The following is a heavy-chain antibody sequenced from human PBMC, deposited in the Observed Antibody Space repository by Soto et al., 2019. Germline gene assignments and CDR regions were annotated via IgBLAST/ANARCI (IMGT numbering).Heavy chain of an antibody. CDR3: VRESCFRTRRPSRSFDF. Sequence: TLSLTCTVSGGSISSGAYYWSWIRQPTGKDLEWIGYIYYSGSTYYNPSLKSRVTISMDTSKNQFSLKLSSVTAADTAEYYCVRESCFRTRRPSRSFDFSGQGLLVTVS. CDR2: IYYSGST. J-gene: IGHJ5*01. V-gene: IGHV4-30-4*01. CDR1: GGSISSGAYY.